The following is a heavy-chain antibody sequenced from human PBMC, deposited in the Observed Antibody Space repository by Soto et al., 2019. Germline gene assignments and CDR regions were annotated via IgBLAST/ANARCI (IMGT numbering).Heavy chain of an antibody. V-gene: IGHV1-3*01. CDR1: GYTFSSYA. Sequence: ASVKVSCKASGYTFSSYAMHWVRQAPGQRLEWMGWINAGNGNRKYSQKFQGRVTITRDTSASTAYMELSSLRSEDTAVYYCAREYYYRSGHWYWSQGTLVTVSS. CDR3: AREYYYRSGHWY. J-gene: IGHJ4*02. D-gene: IGHD3-10*01. CDR2: INAGNGNR.